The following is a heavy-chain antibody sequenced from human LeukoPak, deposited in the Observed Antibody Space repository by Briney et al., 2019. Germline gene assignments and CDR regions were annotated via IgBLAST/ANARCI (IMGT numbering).Heavy chain of an antibody. CDR2: MNPNSGNT. J-gene: IGHJ4*02. V-gene: IGHV1-8*02. CDR1: GYTFTSYA. Sequence: GASVKVSCKASGYTFTSYAMHWVRQATGQGLEWMGWMNPNSGNTGYAQKFQGRVTMTRNTSISTAYMELSSLRSEDTAVYYCARGLIGQLLCWSWGQGTLVTVSS. D-gene: IGHD2-2*01. CDR3: ARGLIGQLLCWS.